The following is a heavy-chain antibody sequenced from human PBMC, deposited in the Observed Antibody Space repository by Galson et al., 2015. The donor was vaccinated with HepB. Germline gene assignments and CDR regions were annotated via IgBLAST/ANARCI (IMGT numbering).Heavy chain of an antibody. CDR1: GGTFSHYA. CDR2: IIPMFGIA. J-gene: IGHJ6*02. Sequence: SVKVSCKASGGTFSHYAISWVRQAPGQGLEWMSGIIPMFGIANTAQKFQGRVTITADESTSTAYMELSSLRSEDTAVYYCARTHSTFRSGHYNVYSMDVWGQGTTVTVSS. D-gene: IGHD3-3*01. V-gene: IGHV1-69*13. CDR3: ARTHSTFRSGHYNVYSMDV.